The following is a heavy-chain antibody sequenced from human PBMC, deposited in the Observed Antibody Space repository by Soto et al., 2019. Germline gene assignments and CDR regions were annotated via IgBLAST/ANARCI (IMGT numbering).Heavy chain of an antibody. V-gene: IGHV4-39*01. J-gene: IGHJ5*02. CDR2: IYYSGST. Sequence: QLQLQESGPGLVKPSETLSLTCSVSGGSISSSSYFWGWIRQPPGKGLEWIGSIYYSGSTYYNPSLKRRVPVSVDTSKNAFSLKLSSVTAADTAVYYCARHPSDFWFDPWGQGTLVTVSS. CDR1: GGSISSSSYF. D-gene: IGHD2-21*02. CDR3: ARHPSDFWFDP.